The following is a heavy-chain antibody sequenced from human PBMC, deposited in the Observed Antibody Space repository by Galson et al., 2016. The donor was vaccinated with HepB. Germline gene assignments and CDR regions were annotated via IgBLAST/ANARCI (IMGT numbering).Heavy chain of an antibody. D-gene: IGHD6-13*01. Sequence: SLRLSCAASGFSFSTYWMHWVRQAPGKGLEWVAVISHDGKNEYYADSVKGRCTISRDNSRNTLYLQMNSLRAEDTAMYYCARDHRIESAGIFYYFYYGMDAWGQGTTVTVSS. CDR2: ISHDGKNE. V-gene: IGHV3-30*03. CDR1: GFSFSTYW. J-gene: IGHJ6*02. CDR3: ARDHRIESAGIFYYFYYGMDA.